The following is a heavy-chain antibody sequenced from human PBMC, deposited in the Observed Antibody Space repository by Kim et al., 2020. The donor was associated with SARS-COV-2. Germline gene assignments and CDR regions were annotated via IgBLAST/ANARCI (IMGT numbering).Heavy chain of an antibody. D-gene: IGHD6-6*01. CDR1: GYTFTNHW. J-gene: IGHJ4*02. CDR3: ARRMYSSSEKAFDY. Sequence: GESLKISCKASGYTFTNHWIGWVRQMPGRGLEWMGIIYPGDSDTRYSPSFQGQVTISADKSITTAYLQWSSLKASDTAMYYCARRMYSSSEKAFDYWGQGTLVTVSS. V-gene: IGHV5-51*01. CDR2: IYPGDSDT.